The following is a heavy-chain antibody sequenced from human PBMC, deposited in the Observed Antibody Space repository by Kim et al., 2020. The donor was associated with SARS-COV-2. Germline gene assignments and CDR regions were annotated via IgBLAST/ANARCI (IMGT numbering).Heavy chain of an antibody. CDR3: ARGGSGSGILGYYYYYGMDV. J-gene: IGHJ6*02. V-gene: IGHV3-48*03. CDR1: GFTFSSYE. Sequence: GGSLRLSCAASGFTFSSYEMNWVRQAPGKGLEWVSYISSSGRTIYYADSVKGRFTISRDNAKNSLYLQMNSLRAEDTAVYYCARGGSGSGILGYYYYYGMDVWGQGTTVTVSS. D-gene: IGHD3-10*01. CDR2: ISSSGRTI.